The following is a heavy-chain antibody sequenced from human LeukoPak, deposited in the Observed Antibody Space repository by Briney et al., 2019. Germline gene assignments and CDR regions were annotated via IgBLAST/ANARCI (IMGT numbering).Heavy chain of an antibody. J-gene: IGHJ5*02. CDR1: GFTFSSYS. V-gene: IGHV3-20*04. D-gene: IGHD6-13*01. CDR3: ARDEGYSSSFRFDP. Sequence: SGGSLRLSCAASGFTFSSYSMNWVRQAPGKGLEWVSGINWNGGSTGYADSVKGRFTISRDNAKNSLYLQMNSLRAEDTALYYCARDEGYSSSFRFDPWGQGTLVTVSS. CDR2: INWNGGST.